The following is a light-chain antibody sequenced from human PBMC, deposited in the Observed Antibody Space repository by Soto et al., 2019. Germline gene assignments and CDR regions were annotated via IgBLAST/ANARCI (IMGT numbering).Light chain of an antibody. CDR1: QSVSSSY. J-gene: IGKJ1*01. CDR3: QQYGSSPPWT. V-gene: IGKV3-20*01. CDR2: VAS. Sequence: EIVLTQSPGTLSLSPGERATLSCRASQSVSSSYLAWYQQKPGQAPRLLIYVASSRATGIPDRFSGSGSGTDFTLTISRLEPEVFAVYYCQQYGSSPPWTFGQGTKVEIK.